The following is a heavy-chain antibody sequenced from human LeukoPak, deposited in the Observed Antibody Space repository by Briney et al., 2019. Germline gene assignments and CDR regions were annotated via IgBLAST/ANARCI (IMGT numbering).Heavy chain of an antibody. V-gene: IGHV3-30*02. CDR3: AKEGYSSGWYEDY. J-gene: IGHJ4*02. CDR2: IRYDGSNK. Sequence: PGGSLRLSCAAAGFTFSTYGIHWVRRAPGMGLEWVAFIRYDGSNKYYADSVKGRFTISRDNFMNTVYLQMNSLRPEGTAVYYCAKEGYSSGWYEDYWGQGTLVTVSS. D-gene: IGHD6-19*01. CDR1: GFTFSTYG.